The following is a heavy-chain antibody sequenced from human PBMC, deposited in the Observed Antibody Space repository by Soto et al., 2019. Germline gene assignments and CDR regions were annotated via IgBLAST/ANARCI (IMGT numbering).Heavy chain of an antibody. CDR3: ARGSLGKGDDAFDI. J-gene: IGHJ3*02. Sequence: QVQLVQSGAEVKKPGSSVKVSCKASGGTFSSYTISWVRQAPGQGLEWMGRIIPILGIANYAQKFQGRVTITADKSTSTAYMVLSSLRSEDTAVYYCARGSLGKGDDAFDIWGQGTMVTVSS. V-gene: IGHV1-69*02. CDR2: IIPILGIA. CDR1: GGTFSSYT. D-gene: IGHD7-27*01.